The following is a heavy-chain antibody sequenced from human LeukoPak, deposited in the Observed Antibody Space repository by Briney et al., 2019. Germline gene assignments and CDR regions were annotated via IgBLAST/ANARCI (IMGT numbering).Heavy chain of an antibody. CDR1: GGSISSYY. V-gene: IGHV4-59*01. D-gene: IGHD1-26*01. CDR2: IYYSGST. Sequence: SETLSLTCTVSGGSISSYYWSWIRQPPGKGQEWIGYIYYSGSTNYNPSLKSRVTISVDTSKNQFSLKLSSVTAADTAVYYCARVDSGSYYSRGDNWFDPWGQGTLVTVSS. J-gene: IGHJ5*02. CDR3: ARVDSGSYYSRGDNWFDP.